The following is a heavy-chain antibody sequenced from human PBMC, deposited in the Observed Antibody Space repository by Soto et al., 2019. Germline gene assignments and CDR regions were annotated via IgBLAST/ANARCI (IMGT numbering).Heavy chain of an antibody. D-gene: IGHD3-9*01. Sequence: SETLSLTCTVSGGSISSYYWSWTRQPPGKGLEWIGYIYYSGSTNYNPSLKSRVTISVDTSKNQFSLKLSSVTAADTAVYYCARDLGYYDILTSHNWFDPWGQGTLVTVSS. CDR1: GGSISSYY. CDR3: ARDLGYYDILTSHNWFDP. CDR2: IYYSGST. J-gene: IGHJ5*02. V-gene: IGHV4-59*01.